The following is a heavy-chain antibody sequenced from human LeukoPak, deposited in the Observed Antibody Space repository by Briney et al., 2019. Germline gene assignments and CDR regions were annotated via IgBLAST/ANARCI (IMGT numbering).Heavy chain of an antibody. CDR1: GGSISSGSYY. CDR3: ASYGGFDWLPSYYFDY. CDR2: IYTSGST. V-gene: IGHV4-61*02. Sequence: PSETLSLTCTVSGGSISSGSYYWSWIRQPAGKGLEWIGRIYTSGSTNYNPSLKSRVIMSVDKSKSQFSLKLSSVTAADTAVYYCASYGGFDWLPSYYFDYWGQGTLVTVSS. J-gene: IGHJ4*02. D-gene: IGHD3-9*01.